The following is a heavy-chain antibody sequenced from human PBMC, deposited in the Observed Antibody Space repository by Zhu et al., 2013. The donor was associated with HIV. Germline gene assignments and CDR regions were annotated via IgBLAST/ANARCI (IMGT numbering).Heavy chain of an antibody. J-gene: IGHJ5*02. V-gene: IGHV1-69*01. CDR3: ARDLGRYNWNSPPAYESYNWFDP. Sequence: QVQLVQSGAEVKKPGSSVKVSCKASGGTFSSYAISWVRQAPGQGLEWMGGIIPIFGTANYAQKFQGRVTITADESTSTAYMELSSLRSEDTAVYYCARDLGRYNWNSPPAYESYNWFDPWGQGTLVTVSS. D-gene: IGHD1-7*01. CDR2: IIPIFGTA. CDR1: GGTFSSYA.